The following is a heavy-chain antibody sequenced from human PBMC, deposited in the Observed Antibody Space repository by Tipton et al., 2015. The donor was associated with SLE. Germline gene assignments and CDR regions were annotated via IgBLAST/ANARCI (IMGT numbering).Heavy chain of an antibody. Sequence: TLSLTCTVSGGSVSNYYCTWIRQSPGKGLEYIGYLSYTGSTKYNPSLKSRVTISVDTSKNQFSLKLRSVTAADTAVYYCATGPIAPPDWYLDDWGHGTLVTVSS. J-gene: IGHJ4*01. V-gene: IGHV4-59*02. D-gene: IGHD2-21*02. CDR3: ATGPIAPPDWYLDD. CDR2: LSYTGST. CDR1: GGSVSNYY.